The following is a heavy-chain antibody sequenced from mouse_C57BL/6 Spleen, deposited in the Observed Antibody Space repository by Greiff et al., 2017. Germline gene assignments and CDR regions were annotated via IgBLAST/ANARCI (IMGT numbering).Heavy chain of an antibody. D-gene: IGHD3-1*01. CDR2: ICPGSGST. CDR1: GYTFTSYW. CDR3: ARSGGRVDY. V-gene: IGHV1-55*01. J-gene: IGHJ2*01. Sequence: QVQLQQPGAELVKPGASVKMSCKASGYTFTSYWITWVRQRPGQGLEWIGDICPGSGSTNYNEKFKSKATLTVDTSSSTAYMQLSSLTSEDSAVYYSARSGGRVDYRGQGTTLTVSS.